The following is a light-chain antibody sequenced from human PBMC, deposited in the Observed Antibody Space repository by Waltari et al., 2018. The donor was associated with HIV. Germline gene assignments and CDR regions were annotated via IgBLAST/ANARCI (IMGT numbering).Light chain of an antibody. J-gene: IGKJ4*01. Sequence: DIVMTQSPDSLALSLGDRATINCKSRRSILYNSNNKNYLAWYQQKPGQHPQLLIYWASTREFGVPDRFSGSGSGTNFTLSISSLQTEDVAVYFCQQYFNVPITFGGGTRVEI. CDR1: RSILYNSNNKNY. CDR2: WAS. V-gene: IGKV4-1*01. CDR3: QQYFNVPIT.